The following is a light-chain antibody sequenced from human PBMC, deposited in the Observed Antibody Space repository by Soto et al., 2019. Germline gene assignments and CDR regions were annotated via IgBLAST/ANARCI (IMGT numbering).Light chain of an antibody. CDR1: NSDVGGYNS. CDR3: CSYTSSSTRV. Sequence: QSALTQPASVSGSPGQSITISCTGTNSDVGGYNSVSWYQQHPGEAPKFMIDEVSNRPSGVSNRFSVSKSGNTASLTMSGRQAEDEADNYCCSYTSSSTRVFGGGTKLTVL. CDR2: EVS. V-gene: IGLV2-14*01. J-gene: IGLJ3*02.